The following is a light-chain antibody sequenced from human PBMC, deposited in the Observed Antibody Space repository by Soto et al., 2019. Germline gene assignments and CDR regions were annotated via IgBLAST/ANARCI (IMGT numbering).Light chain of an antibody. J-gene: IGLJ2*01. CDR2: EVS. CDR3: SSFTSSSTNVV. Sequence: QSALTQPASVSGSPGQSITISCTGTSSDVGGYNYVSWYQQHPGKAPKLMIYEVSNRPSGVSNRFSGSKSGNTASLTISGLQAEDEYDYYCSSFTSSSTNVVFGGGTQLTVL. V-gene: IGLV2-14*01. CDR1: SSDVGGYNY.